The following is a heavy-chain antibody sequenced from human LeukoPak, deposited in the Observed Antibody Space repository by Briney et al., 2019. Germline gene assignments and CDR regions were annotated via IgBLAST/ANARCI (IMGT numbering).Heavy chain of an antibody. Sequence: SETLSLTCTVSGGSISSSSYYWGWIRQPPGKGLEWIGSIYYSGSTYYNPSLKSRVTISVDTSMNQFSLKLSFVTAADTAVYYCARALGYCSGGSCTRGYNWFDPWGQGTLVTVPS. CDR1: GGSISSSSYY. D-gene: IGHD2-15*01. CDR2: IYYSGST. J-gene: IGHJ5*02. V-gene: IGHV4-39*01. CDR3: ARALGYCSGGSCTRGYNWFDP.